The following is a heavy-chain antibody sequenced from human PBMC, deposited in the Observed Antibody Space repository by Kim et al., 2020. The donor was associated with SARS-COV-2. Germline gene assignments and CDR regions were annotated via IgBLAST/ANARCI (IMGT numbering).Heavy chain of an antibody. CDR2: IWADGHNK. CDR1: GFTFSRYG. J-gene: IGHJ4*02. V-gene: IGHV3-33*06. CDR3: AKEVFHGSGNSAAHFDY. Sequence: GGSLRLSCAASGFTFSRYGMHWVRQAPGKGLEWVAVIWADGHNKYYTDSVEGRFTISRDNSKNTLYLQMNSLRVEDTAIYYCAKEVFHGSGNSAAHFDYWGQGTLVTVST. D-gene: IGHD3-3*01.